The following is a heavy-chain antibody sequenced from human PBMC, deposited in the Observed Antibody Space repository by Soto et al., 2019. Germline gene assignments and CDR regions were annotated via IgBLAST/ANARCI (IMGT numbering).Heavy chain of an antibody. CDR3: ARAHSSGWPEYYYYYMDV. V-gene: IGHV5-51*01. Sequence: GESLKISCKGSGYSFSSYWIGWVRQMPGKGLEWMGIIYPGDSDTRYSPSFQGQVTISADKSISTAYLQWSSLKASDTAMYYCARAHSSGWPEYYYYYMDVWGKGTTVTVSS. CDR1: GYSFSSYW. CDR2: IYPGDSDT. J-gene: IGHJ6*03. D-gene: IGHD6-19*01.